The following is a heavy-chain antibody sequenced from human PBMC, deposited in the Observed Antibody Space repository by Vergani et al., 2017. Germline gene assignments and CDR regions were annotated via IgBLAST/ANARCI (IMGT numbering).Heavy chain of an antibody. CDR3: ARSLWGGYDSYFDL. Sequence: QVQLVQSGAEVKKPGASVKVSCKASGYTFTGYYMHWVRQAPGQGLEGMGWINPNSGGTNYAQKVQGRVTMTRDTSICTAYMELSRLRFDDTAVYYCARSLWGGYDSYFDLWGRGTLVTVSS. V-gene: IGHV1-2*02. D-gene: IGHD5-12*01. CDR2: INPNSGGT. J-gene: IGHJ2*01. CDR1: GYTFTGYY.